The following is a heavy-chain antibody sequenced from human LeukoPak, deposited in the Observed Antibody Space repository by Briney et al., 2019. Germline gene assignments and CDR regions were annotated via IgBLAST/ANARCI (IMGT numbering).Heavy chain of an antibody. CDR2: IGSSGSYI. V-gene: IGHV3-21*01. CDR1: GFTFSSYH. Sequence: PGGSLRLSCEVSGFTFSSYHMNWVRQAPGKGLEWVSSIGSSGSYIYYADSLTGRFTISRDNAKNSLYLQMNSLRAEDTAMYYCAKDYNRAYYYGSGFDYWGQGTLVTVSS. J-gene: IGHJ4*02. D-gene: IGHD3-10*01. CDR3: AKDYNRAYYYGSGFDY.